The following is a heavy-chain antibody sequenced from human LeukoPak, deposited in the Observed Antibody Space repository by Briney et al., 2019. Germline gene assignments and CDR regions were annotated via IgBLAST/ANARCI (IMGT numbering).Heavy chain of an antibody. D-gene: IGHD3-10*01. CDR3: ARGGYYGSGNDFRFDP. CDR2: IYYSGST. Sequence: PSETLSLTCTVSGGSISSSSYYWGWIRQPPGKGLEWIGSIYYSGSTYYNPSLKSRVTISVDTSKNQFSLKLNSVTAADTAVYCCARGGYYGSGNDFRFDPWGQGTLVTVSS. J-gene: IGHJ5*02. V-gene: IGHV4-39*07. CDR1: GGSISSSSYY.